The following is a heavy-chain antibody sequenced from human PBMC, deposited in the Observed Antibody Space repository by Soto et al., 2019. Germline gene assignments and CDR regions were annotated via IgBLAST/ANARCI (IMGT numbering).Heavy chain of an antibody. CDR2: IPYDGSDK. J-gene: IGHJ4*02. CDR3: AKDLIAVDSCFDY. D-gene: IGHD6-19*01. CDR1: GFTFSSYG. V-gene: IGHV3-30*18. Sequence: SLRLSCAASGFTFSSYGMHWVRQAPGKGLEWVAVIPYDGSDKYYADSVKGRFTISRDNSKNTLYLQMNSLRAEDTAVYYCAKDLIAVDSCFDYWGQGTLVTVSS.